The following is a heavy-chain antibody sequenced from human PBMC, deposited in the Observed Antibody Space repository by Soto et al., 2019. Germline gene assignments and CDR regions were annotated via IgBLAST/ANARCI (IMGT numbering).Heavy chain of an antibody. CDR3: ARVRTRIPNGMDV. V-gene: IGHV1-2*02. D-gene: IGHD5-18*01. J-gene: IGHJ6*02. CDR2: INPNSGGT. Sequence: ASVKVSCKASGYTFTGYYMHWVRQAPGQGLEWMGWINPNSGGTNYAQKFQGRVTMTRDTSISTAYMELSRLRSDDTAVYYCARVRTRIPNGMDVWGQGTRVTVSS. CDR1: GYTFTGYY.